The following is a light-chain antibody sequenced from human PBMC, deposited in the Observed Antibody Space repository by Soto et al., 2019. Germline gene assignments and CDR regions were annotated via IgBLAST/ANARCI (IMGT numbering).Light chain of an antibody. CDR3: QQYGSSIT. CDR2: GAS. CDR1: QSVSNNY. Sequence: EIVLTQSPGTLSLSPGERATLSCRASQSVSNNYLAWYQQKPGQAPRLLIYGASSRATGIPDRFSGSGSGTDFTLTISRLEPEDFAVYYCQQYGSSITFGQGPRLEIK. J-gene: IGKJ5*01. V-gene: IGKV3-20*01.